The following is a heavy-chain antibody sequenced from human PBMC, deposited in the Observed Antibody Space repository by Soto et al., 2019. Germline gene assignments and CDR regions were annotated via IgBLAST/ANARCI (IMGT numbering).Heavy chain of an antibody. CDR1: GYTVTSYG. CDR3: ARDGDRGAAAVY. J-gene: IGHJ4*02. Sequence: QVQLVQSGAEVKKRGASVKVSCKASGYTVTSYGSRWVRQAPGQGLEWMGWISAYNGNTNYAQKRLGRVTMTTDTSTSTAYMELRSLRSDDTAVYYCARDGDRGAAAVYWGQGTLVTVSS. CDR2: ISAYNGNT. V-gene: IGHV1-18*01. D-gene: IGHD6-13*01.